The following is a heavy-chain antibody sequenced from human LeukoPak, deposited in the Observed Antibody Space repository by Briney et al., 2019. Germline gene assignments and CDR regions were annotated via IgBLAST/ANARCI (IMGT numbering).Heavy chain of an antibody. Sequence: GGSLRLSCAISGLTSICNSTNWVRQAPGKGLEWVSTISCRGDNIYYADSFKGRFTTSRDNAKSSLYLQMTSLRADDTAVYYCSRDSALAAFNYWGQGTLVTVSS. V-gene: IGHV3-21*04. D-gene: IGHD6-19*01. J-gene: IGHJ4*02. CDR3: SRDSALAAFNY. CDR1: GLTSICNS. CDR2: ISCRGDNI.